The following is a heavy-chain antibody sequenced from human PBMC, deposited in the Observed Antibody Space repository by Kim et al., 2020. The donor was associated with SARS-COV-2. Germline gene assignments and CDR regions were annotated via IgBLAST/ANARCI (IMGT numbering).Heavy chain of an antibody. CDR1: GFTFSSYG. D-gene: IGHD4-17*01. CDR3: ATSTQGMTTGY. J-gene: IGHJ4*02. CDR2: ISYDGSNK. Sequence: GGSLRLSCAASGFTFSSYGMHWVRQAPGKGLEWVAVISYDGSNKYYADSVKGRFTISRDNSKNTLYLQMNSLRAEDTAVYYCATSTQGMTTGYWGQGTLVTVSS. V-gene: IGHV3-30*03.